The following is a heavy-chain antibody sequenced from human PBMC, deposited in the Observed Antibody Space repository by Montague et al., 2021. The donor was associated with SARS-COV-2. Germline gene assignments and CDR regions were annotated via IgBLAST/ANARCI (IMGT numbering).Heavy chain of an antibody. Sequence: SETLSLTCTVSGGSIRSYYWSWIRQTPGKGLEWIGYIYYDGSTNYNPSLKSRVTMSVDSSKNQFSLKLSSVTAADTAVYYCARLWDTVYYYYGMDVWGQGTTVTVSS. J-gene: IGHJ6*02. CDR2: IYYDGST. CDR1: GGSIRSYY. D-gene: IGHD1-26*01. V-gene: IGHV4-59*08. CDR3: ARLWDTVYYYYGMDV.